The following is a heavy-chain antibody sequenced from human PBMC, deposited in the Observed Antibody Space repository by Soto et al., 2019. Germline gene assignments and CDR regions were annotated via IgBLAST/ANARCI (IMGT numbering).Heavy chain of an antibody. J-gene: IGHJ6*02. CDR3: ARSVGQDYYYGMDV. Sequence: PGGSLRLSCAASGFTFSSYDMHWVRQATGKGLEWVSAIGTAGDTYYPGSMKGRFTISRENAKNSLYLQMNSLRAGDTAVYYCARSVGQDYYYGMDVWGQGTTVTVSS. CDR1: GFTFSSYD. V-gene: IGHV3-13*01. D-gene: IGHD3-10*01. CDR2: IGTAGDT.